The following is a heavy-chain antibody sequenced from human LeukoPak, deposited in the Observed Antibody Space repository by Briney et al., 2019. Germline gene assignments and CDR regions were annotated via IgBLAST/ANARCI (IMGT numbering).Heavy chain of an antibody. CDR1: GGSISSYY. J-gene: IGHJ6*02. Sequence: PSETLSLTCTVSGGSISSYYWSWIRQPPGKGLEWIGEINHSGSTNYNPSLKSRVTISVDTSKNQFSLKLSSVTAADTAVYYCARGNSNYGGMDVWGQGTTVTVPS. V-gene: IGHV4-34*01. D-gene: IGHD4-4*01. CDR2: INHSGST. CDR3: ARGNSNYGGMDV.